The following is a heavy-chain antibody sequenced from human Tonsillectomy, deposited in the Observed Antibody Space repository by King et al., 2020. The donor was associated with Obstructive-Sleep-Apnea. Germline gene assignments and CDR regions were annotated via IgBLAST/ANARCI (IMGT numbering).Heavy chain of an antibody. J-gene: IGHJ3*02. CDR2: ISDTGNT. V-gene: IGHV4-59*08. D-gene: IGHD3-22*01. CDR1: GGSISGYY. CDR3: ARTPFSSDIRSRAFDI. Sequence: QLQESGPGLLKPSETLSLTCTVSGGSISGYYWSWIRQPPGKGLEWIGYISDTGNTNYNPSLKSRVTISVDTSKNQFSMKLTSVTAADTAVYFYARTPFSSDIRSRAFDIWGQGTMVTVSS.